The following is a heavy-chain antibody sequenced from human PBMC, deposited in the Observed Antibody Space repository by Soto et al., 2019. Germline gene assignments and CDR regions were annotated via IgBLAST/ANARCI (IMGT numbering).Heavy chain of an antibody. CDR2: ISGTSDAA. J-gene: IGHJ6*02. Sequence: EVQLLESGGGLVQPGGSLRLSCAASGFPFSTSAMNWVRQAPGKGLEWVSIISGTSDAAYYAESVKGRFTSARDNSKNTLYLQMNSLRADDTAVDYCGTYSGSYPFYNGMNVWCQGTTVTVSS. V-gene: IGHV3-23*01. D-gene: IGHD1-26*01. CDR1: GFPFSTSA. CDR3: GTYSGSYPFYNGMNV.